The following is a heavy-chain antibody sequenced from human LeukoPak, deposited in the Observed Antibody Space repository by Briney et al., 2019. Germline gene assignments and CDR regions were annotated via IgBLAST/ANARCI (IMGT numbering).Heavy chain of an antibody. CDR1: GFTFSSYS. CDR2: IKQDGSEK. V-gene: IGHV3-7*01. Sequence: GGSLRLSCAASGFTFSSYSMNWVRQAPGKGLEWVANIKQDGSEKYYVDSVKGRFTISRDNAKNSLYLQMNSLRAEDTAVYYCARDLVSYDSSGYYSDWGQGTLVTVSS. CDR3: ARDLVSYDSSGYYSD. J-gene: IGHJ4*02. D-gene: IGHD3-22*01.